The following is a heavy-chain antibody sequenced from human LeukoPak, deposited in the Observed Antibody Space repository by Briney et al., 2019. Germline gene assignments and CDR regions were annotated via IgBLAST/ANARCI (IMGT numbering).Heavy chain of an antibody. CDR2: VKQDGTEK. V-gene: IGHV3-7*01. J-gene: IGHJ4*02. D-gene: IGHD6-13*01. CDR3: ARAGGTSWADY. Sequence: GGSLRLSCEASGFTFRDYWMTWVHQAPGKGLEWVANVKQDGTEKFYVDSVKGRFTISRDNGKNSLYLQMNSLRVEDTAIYYCARAGGTSWADYWGQGTLVTVSS. CDR1: GFTFRDYW.